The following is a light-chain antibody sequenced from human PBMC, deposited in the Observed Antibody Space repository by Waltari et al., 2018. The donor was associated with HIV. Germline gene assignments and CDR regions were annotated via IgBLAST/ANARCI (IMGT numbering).Light chain of an antibody. V-gene: IGLV2-14*01. J-gene: IGLJ1*01. CDR2: ELT. CDR1: TSDVGGYQY. Sequence: QSALTQPASVSGSPGQSITISCTGTTSDVGGYQYVSWYQQHPGQAPKLMIYELTNPPSGVSFRFAGSKSGNTASLTISGLQAEDEADYFCTSYTSRNTRVFGTGTKVTVL. CDR3: TSYTSRNTRV.